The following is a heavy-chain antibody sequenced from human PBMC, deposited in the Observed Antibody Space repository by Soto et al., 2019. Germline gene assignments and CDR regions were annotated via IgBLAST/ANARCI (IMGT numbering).Heavy chain of an antibody. CDR2: IKQDGSEK. CDR1: GFTFSSYW. J-gene: IGHJ6*03. Sequence: GGSLRLSCAASGFTFSSYWMSWVRQAPGKGLEWVANIKQDGSEKYYVDSVKGRFTISRDNAKNSLYLQMNSLRTEDTAVYYCARDHIVVVPAATYYYYMDVWGKGTTVTVSS. D-gene: IGHD2-2*01. V-gene: IGHV3-7*01. CDR3: ARDHIVVVPAATYYYYMDV.